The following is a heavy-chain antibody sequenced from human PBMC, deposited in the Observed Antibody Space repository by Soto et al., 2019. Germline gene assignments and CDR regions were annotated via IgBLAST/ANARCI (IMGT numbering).Heavy chain of an antibody. CDR2: ISGSGGST. CDR1: GFTFSSYA. CDR3: AKGGVPAAIDYYYYGMDV. Sequence: EVQLLESGGGLVQPGGSLRLSCAASGFTFSSYAMSWVRQAPGKGLERVSAISGSGGSTYYADSVKGRFTISRDNSKNTLYLQMNSLRAEDTAVYYCAKGGVPAAIDYYYYGMDVWGQGTTVTVSS. D-gene: IGHD2-2*01. V-gene: IGHV3-23*01. J-gene: IGHJ6*02.